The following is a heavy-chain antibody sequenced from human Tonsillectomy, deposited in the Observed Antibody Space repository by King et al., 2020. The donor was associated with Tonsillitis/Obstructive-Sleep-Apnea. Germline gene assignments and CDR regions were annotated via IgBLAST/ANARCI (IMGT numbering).Heavy chain of an antibody. CDR2: IWYDGSNK. D-gene: IGHD3-3*01. J-gene: IGHJ4*02. CDR3: AREMVTIFGVFRTESGFDY. V-gene: IGHV3-33*01. Sequence: QLVESGGGVVQPGRSLRLSCAASGFTLSSYVMHWVRQAPGKGLEWVAVIWYDGSNKYYADSGKGRFTISRDNSKNTLYLQMNSLRAEDPAVFYCAREMVTIFGVFRTESGFDYWGQGPLVTVPS. CDR1: GFTLSSYV.